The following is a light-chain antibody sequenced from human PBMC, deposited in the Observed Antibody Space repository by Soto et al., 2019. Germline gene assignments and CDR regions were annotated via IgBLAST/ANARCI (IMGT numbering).Light chain of an antibody. Sequence: QSVLTQPPSVSAAPGQKVTVSCSGSNSNIGDNYVSWYQQFPGAAPKLLIYANTERPSGIPDRFSGSKSGTSATLGITGLQTGDEAIYYCGTWDSSLSGVVFGGGTKLNVL. CDR2: ANT. CDR1: NSNIGDNY. J-gene: IGLJ2*01. V-gene: IGLV1-51*01. CDR3: GTWDSSLSGVV.